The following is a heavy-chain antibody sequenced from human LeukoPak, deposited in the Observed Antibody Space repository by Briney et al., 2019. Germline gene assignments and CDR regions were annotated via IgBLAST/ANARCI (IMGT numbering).Heavy chain of an antibody. D-gene: IGHD6-13*01. CDR3: AREGLYSSSWYGNYYYYGMDV. CDR1: GYTFTSYG. CDR2: ISAYNGNT. J-gene: IGHJ6*02. Sequence: ASVKVSCKASGYTFTSYGISWVRQAPGQGLEWMGWISAYNGNTNYAQKLQGRVTMTTDTSTSTVYMELRSLRSDDTAVYYCAREGLYSSSWYGNYYYYGMDVWGQGTTVTVSS. V-gene: IGHV1-18*01.